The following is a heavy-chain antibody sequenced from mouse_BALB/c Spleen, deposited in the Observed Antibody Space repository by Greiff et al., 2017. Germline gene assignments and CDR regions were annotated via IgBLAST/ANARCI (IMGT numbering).Heavy chain of an antibody. D-gene: IGHD2-3*01. CDR2: ISSGGSYT. CDR3: ARVNDGYFFAY. Sequence: EVHLVESGGGLVKPGGSLKLSCAASGFTFSSYAMSWVRQSPEKRLEWVAEISSGGSYTYYPDTVTGRFTISRDNAKNTLYLEMSSLRSEDTAMYYCARVNDGYFFAYWGQGTLVTVSA. J-gene: IGHJ3*01. V-gene: IGHV5-9-4*01. CDR1: GFTFSSYA.